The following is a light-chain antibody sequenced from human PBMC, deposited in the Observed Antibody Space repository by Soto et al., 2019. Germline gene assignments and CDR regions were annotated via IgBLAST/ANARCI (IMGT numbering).Light chain of an antibody. CDR2: EDS. CDR3: CSYAGSSTAWV. J-gene: IGLJ3*02. V-gene: IGLV2-23*01. CDR1: SSDAGNYNF. Sequence: QSALTQPASVSGSPGQSITISCTGTSSDAGNYNFVSWYQQHPGKAPKVIIYEDSTRPSGVSNRISGSKPGNTASLTISGLQAEDEAEYYCCSYAGSSTAWVFGGGTQLTVL.